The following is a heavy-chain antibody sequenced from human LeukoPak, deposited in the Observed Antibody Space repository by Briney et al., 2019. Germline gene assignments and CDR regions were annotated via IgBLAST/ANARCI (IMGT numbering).Heavy chain of an antibody. CDR1: GYPFTSYG. V-gene: IGHV1-18*01. D-gene: IGHD5-24*01. CDR3: ARDGVVEMATIPIDY. Sequence: ASVKVSFKASGYPFTSYGISWVRPAPGQGLAWMGWISAYNGNTNYAQKLQGRVTMTTDTSTSTAYMELRSLRSDDTAVYYCARDGVVEMATIPIDYWGQGTLVTVSS. J-gene: IGHJ4*02. CDR2: ISAYNGNT.